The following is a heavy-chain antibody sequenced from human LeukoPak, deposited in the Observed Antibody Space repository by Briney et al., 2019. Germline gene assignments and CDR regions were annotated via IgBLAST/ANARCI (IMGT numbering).Heavy chain of an antibody. D-gene: IGHD3-22*01. CDR2: MYNSGIT. CDR1: GGSISSYY. J-gene: IGHJ4*02. Sequence: PSETLSLNCIVSGGSISSYYWSWIRQPAGKGLEWIGRMYNSGITNYNPYLKSRITMSLDTSKNQFFLKLSSVTAADTAVYFCARSSGSISLFDSWGPGILVTVSS. CDR3: ARSSGSISLFDS. V-gene: IGHV4-4*07.